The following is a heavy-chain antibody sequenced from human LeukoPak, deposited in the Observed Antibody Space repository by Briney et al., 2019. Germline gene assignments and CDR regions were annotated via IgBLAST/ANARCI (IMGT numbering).Heavy chain of an antibody. J-gene: IGHJ1*01. V-gene: IGHV1-18*01. CDR3: ARAPITVFWARAEYFQH. Sequence: ASVKVSSKASGYTFTSYGISWVRQAPGQGLEWMGWISAYNGNTNYAQKLQGRVTMTTDTSTSTAYMELRSLRSDDTAVYYCARAPITVFWARAEYFQHWGQGTLVTVSS. D-gene: IGHD1-14*01. CDR2: ISAYNGNT. CDR1: GYTFTSYG.